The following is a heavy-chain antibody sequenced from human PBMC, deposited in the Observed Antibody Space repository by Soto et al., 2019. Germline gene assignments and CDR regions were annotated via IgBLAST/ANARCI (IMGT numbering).Heavy chain of an antibody. Sequence: PGGSLRLSCEASGFTFSSYLMNWVRQAPGKGLEWVAIIKKDGSEKYYVDSVKGRFTISRDNAKNSLYLQMNDLGAEDTAVYYCAGGSGWLIDYWGRGTLVTAPQ. CDR2: IKKDGSEK. V-gene: IGHV3-7*03. D-gene: IGHD6-19*01. CDR1: GFTFSSYL. J-gene: IGHJ4*02. CDR3: AGGSGWLIDY.